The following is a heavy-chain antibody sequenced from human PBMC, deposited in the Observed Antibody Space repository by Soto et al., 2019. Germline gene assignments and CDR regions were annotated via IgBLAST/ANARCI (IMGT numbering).Heavy chain of an antibody. CDR2: IYWDDDK. CDR3: ARDSSGWYGFDY. D-gene: IGHD6-19*01. Sequence: QITLKESGPTLVKPTQTLTLTCTFSGFSLSTRGVGVGWIRQPPGKALEWLALIYWDDDKRYSPSLKSRLTITKDPPKNQVVLTMTNMDPVDTATYYCARDSSGWYGFDYWGQGTLVTVSS. J-gene: IGHJ4*02. CDR1: GFSLSTRGVG. V-gene: IGHV2-5*02.